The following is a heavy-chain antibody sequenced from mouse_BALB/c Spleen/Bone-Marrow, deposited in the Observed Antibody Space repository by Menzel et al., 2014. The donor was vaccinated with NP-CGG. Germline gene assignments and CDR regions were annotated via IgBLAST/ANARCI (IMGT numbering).Heavy chain of an antibody. D-gene: IGHD2-1*01. V-gene: IGHV1-7*01. CDR1: GYGFTNYW. J-gene: IGHJ3*01. CDR3: ARYGNYPLFAY. Sequence: QVQLQQPGAELAKPGASVKMSCKASGYGFTNYWMHWVKQRPGQGLEWIGYISPSTGYSEYNQKFKDRATLTADKSSNIAYMQLSSLTSEDSAVYYCARYGNYPLFAYWGQGTLVTVSA. CDR2: ISPSTGYS.